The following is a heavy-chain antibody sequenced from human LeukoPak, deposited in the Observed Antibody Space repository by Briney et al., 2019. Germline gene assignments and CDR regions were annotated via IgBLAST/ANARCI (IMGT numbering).Heavy chain of an antibody. V-gene: IGHV3-23*01. CDR3: AKDLRYWYFGL. J-gene: IGHJ2*01. Sequence: PGGSLRLSCAASEFTFSSFAMSWLRQAPGKGLEWVSSISGSGGDTYYADSVTGRFTISRDNSKNTLYLQMNSLRAEDTAVYYCAKDLRYWYFGLWGRGTLVTVSS. CDR1: EFTFSSFA. CDR2: ISGSGGDT.